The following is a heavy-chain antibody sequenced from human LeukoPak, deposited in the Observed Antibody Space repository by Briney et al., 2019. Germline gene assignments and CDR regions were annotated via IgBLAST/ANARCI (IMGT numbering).Heavy chain of an antibody. Sequence: SETLSLTCAVYGGSFSDYYWSWIRQPPGKGLEWIGEINHSGSPNYNPSLKSRVTISVDTSKNQFSLKLSSVTAADTAVYYCARGRRYGYSSSWYNGSVRGRFDYWGQGTLVTVSS. CDR3: ARGRRYGYSSSWYNGSVRGRFDY. J-gene: IGHJ4*02. CDR1: GGSFSDYY. V-gene: IGHV4-34*01. CDR2: INHSGSP. D-gene: IGHD6-13*01.